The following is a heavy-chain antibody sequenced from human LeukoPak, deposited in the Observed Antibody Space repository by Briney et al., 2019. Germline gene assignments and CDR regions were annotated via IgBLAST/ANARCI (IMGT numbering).Heavy chain of an antibody. J-gene: IGHJ4*02. CDR1: GYSISSGYY. D-gene: IGHD3-22*01. CDR2: IYHSGST. CDR3: ARNADDSSSYPYFDY. Sequence: PSETLSLTCTVSGYSISSGYYWGWIRQPPGKGLEWIGYIYHSGSTNYNPSLKSRVTISVDTSKNQFSLKLSSVTAADTAVYYCARNADDSSSYPYFDYWGQGTLVTVSS. V-gene: IGHV4-38-2*02.